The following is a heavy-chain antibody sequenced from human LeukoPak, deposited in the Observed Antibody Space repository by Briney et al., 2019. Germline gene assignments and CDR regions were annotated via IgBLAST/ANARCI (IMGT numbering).Heavy chain of an antibody. Sequence: TLSLTCTASGGSIRGGSDYGSWIRQPGREGLEWIGRIYTSGRANYKPSLKRRVTISVDTSKNQFSLKLSSVTAADTAVYYCARGLVGGSWLQPPVVAGAFDIWGQGTMVTVSS. CDR2: IYTSGRA. D-gene: IGHD6-13*01. J-gene: IGHJ3*02. CDR3: ARGLVGGSWLQPPVVAGAFDI. CDR1: GGSIRGGSDY. V-gene: IGHV4-61*02.